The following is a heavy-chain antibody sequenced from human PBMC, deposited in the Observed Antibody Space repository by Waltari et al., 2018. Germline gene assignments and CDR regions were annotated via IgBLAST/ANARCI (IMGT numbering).Heavy chain of an antibody. V-gene: IGHV3-21*01. J-gene: IGHJ2*01. CDR3: ASPTTVTDWYFDL. D-gene: IGHD4-17*01. CDR1: GFTFSSYS. Sequence: EVQLVESGGGLVKPGGSLRLSCEASGFTFSSYSMNWVRQAPGKGLEWVSSISSSSSYIYYADSVKGRFTISRDNAKNSLYLQMNSLRAEDTAVYYCASPTTVTDWYFDLWGRGTLVTVSS. CDR2: ISSSSSYI.